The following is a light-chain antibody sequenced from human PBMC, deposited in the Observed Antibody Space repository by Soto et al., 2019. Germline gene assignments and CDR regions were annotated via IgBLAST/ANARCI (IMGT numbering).Light chain of an antibody. CDR3: HQLYNYPPNFT. J-gene: IGKJ4*01. CDR1: QGISTC. CDR2: TAS. V-gene: IGKV1-9*01. Sequence: DIQLTQSPSSLSASVGDRVTITCRASQGISTCLAWYQQKPGKAPKLLMHTASTLESGVPARFGGSGSGSEFTLTLSSLQPEDVASDSYHQLYNYPPNFTFGGGTKVEI.